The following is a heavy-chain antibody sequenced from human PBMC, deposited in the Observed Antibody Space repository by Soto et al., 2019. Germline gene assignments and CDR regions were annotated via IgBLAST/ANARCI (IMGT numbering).Heavy chain of an antibody. J-gene: IGHJ5*02. CDR2: IYWNDDK. D-gene: IGHD3-3*01. Sequence: SGPTLVNPTQTLTLTCTFSGFSLSTSGVGVGWIRQPPGKALECLALIYWNDDKRYSPSLKSRLTITKDTSKNQVVLTMTNMDPVDTATYYCAHSLVDYDFWSGYPNTNWFDPWGQGTLVTVSS. CDR1: GFSLSTSGVG. CDR3: AHSLVDYDFWSGYPNTNWFDP. V-gene: IGHV2-5*01.